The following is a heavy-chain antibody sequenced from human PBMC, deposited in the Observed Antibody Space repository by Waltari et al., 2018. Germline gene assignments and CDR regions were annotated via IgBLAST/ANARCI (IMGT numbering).Heavy chain of an antibody. D-gene: IGHD1-20*01. V-gene: IGHV1-69*10. CDR2: IIPILCIS. Sequence: QVQLVQSGAEVKKHGSSVKVSCTAPGDTFHTYGISWVRQAPGQRLEWMGGIIPILCISNYAQHFQGRVAVTADKSTSTVHMELSRLTSDDTGVYYCARGPITVSSYYYYMDVWGEGTTVTVSS. J-gene: IGHJ6*03. CDR1: GDTFHTYG. CDR3: ARGPITVSSYYYYMDV.